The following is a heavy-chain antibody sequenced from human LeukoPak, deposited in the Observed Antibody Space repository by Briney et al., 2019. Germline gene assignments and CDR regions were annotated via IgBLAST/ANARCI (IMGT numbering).Heavy chain of an antibody. V-gene: IGHV1-2*02. D-gene: IGHD1-26*01. CDR3: ARDYGGSYFDC. CDR2: INPNSGGT. Sequence: GASVKVSCKASGYTFTGYYMHWVRQAPGQGLEWMGWINPNSGGTNHAQKFQGRVTMTRDTSISTAYMELSRLRSNDTAVYYCARDYGGSYFDCWGQGTLVTVSS. CDR1: GYTFTGYY. J-gene: IGHJ4*02.